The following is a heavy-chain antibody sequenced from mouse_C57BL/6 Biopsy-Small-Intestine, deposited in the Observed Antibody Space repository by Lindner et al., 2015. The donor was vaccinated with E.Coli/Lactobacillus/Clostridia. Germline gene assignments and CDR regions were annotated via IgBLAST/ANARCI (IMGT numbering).Heavy chain of an antibody. V-gene: IGHV14-2*01. CDR1: GFNIEDYY. CDR3: AREFITTLLYYFGY. J-gene: IGHJ2*01. CDR2: IDPGDGET. Sequence: VQLQESGAELVKPGASVKLSCTASGFNIEDYYIHWVKQRTAQGLEWIGRIDPGDGETKYAPKFQGKATITADTSSNTAYLQLSSLTSEDTAVYYCAREFITTLLYYFGYWGQGTTLTVSS. D-gene: IGHD1-1*01.